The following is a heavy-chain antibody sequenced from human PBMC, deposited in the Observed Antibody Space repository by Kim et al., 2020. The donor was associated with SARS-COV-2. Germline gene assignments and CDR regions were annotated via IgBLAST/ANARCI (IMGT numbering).Heavy chain of an antibody. CDR3: ARDSAADYSNYYYYYMDV. D-gene: IGHD4-4*01. CDR1: GYTFTSYA. V-gene: IGHV7-4-1*02. J-gene: IGHJ6*03. Sequence: ASVKVSCKASGYTFTSYAMNWVRQAPGQGLEWMGWINTNTGNPTYAQGFTGRFVFSLDTSVSTAYLQISSLKAEDTAVYYCARDSAADYSNYYYYYMDVWGKGTTVTVSS. CDR2: INTNTGNP.